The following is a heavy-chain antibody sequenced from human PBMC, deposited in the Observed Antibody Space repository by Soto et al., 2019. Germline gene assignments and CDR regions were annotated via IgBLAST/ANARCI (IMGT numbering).Heavy chain of an antibody. CDR1: GFIFSNYW. V-gene: IGHV3-74*01. J-gene: IGHJ1*01. CDR2: INNDGSST. D-gene: IGHD2-2*01. Sequence: EVHLVESGGGLAQPGGSLRLSCTASGFIFSNYWIHWVRQAPGKGLVWVSRINNDGSSTDYVDSVKGRFTISRDNAKNTLYLQMNSLRAEDTAVYYWAKRDVGAGYHHWGQGTLVTVSS. CDR3: AKRDVGAGYHH.